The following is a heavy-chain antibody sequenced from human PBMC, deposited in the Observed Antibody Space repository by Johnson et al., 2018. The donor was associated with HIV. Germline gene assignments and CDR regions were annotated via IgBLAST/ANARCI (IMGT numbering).Heavy chain of an antibody. V-gene: IGHV3-9*01. CDR2: ISWNSGSI. CDR3: AASPEDLRAFDI. CDR1: GFTFDDYA. J-gene: IGHJ3*02. Sequence: VQLVESGGGLVQPGRSLRLSCAASGFTFDDYAMHWVRQAPGKGLEWVSGISWNSGSIGYADSVKGRFTISRDNAKNSLYLHMNSLRAEDTALYYCAASPEDLRAFDIWGQGTMVTVSS. D-gene: IGHD2-15*01.